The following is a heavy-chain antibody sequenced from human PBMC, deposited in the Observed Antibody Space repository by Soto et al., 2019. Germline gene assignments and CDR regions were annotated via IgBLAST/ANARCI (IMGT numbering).Heavy chain of an antibody. CDR2: INHSGST. V-gene: IGHV4-34*01. J-gene: IGHJ3*02. CDR3: ARGRPRIIAAAGSDGAFDI. D-gene: IGHD6-13*01. Sequence: SQTLSLTCAVYGGSFSGYYWSWIRQSPGKGLEWIGEINHSGSTNYNPSLKSRVTISVDTSKNQFSLKLSSVTAADTAVYYCARGRPRIIAAAGSDGAFDIWGQGTMVTVSS. CDR1: GGSFSGYY.